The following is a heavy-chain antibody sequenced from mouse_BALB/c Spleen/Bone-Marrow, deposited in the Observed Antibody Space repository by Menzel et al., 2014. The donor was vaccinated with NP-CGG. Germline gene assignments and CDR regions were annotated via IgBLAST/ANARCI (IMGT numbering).Heavy chain of an antibody. CDR1: GYTFTDYI. D-gene: IGHD2-4*01. V-gene: IGHV1-62-2*01. J-gene: IGHJ4*01. CDR3: ARHEEGGYDYDVGSYAMVY. Sequence: VQLQQSGAGLVKPGASVKLSCKASGYTFTDYIIHWVKQRSGQGLEWIGWFYPGSNSIKYNEKFKDKATLTADKSSSTVYMELSRLTSEDSAVYFCARHEEGGYDYDVGSYAMVYWGQGPSVTVSS. CDR2: FYPGSNSI.